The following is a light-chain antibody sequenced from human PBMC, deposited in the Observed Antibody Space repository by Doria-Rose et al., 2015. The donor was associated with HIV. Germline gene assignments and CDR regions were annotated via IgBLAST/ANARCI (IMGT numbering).Light chain of an antibody. CDR2: GAS. J-gene: IGKJ1*01. CDR3: HQYASSRT. CDR1: QSVSANY. V-gene: IGKV3-20*01. Sequence: EIVMTQSPGTLSLSPGERATLSCRAGQSVSANYLAWYQQRPGQSPRLLIYGASSRAADIPDRFSGSGSGTDFTLTISRLEPEDFAVYYCHQYASSRTFGQGTKVEIK.